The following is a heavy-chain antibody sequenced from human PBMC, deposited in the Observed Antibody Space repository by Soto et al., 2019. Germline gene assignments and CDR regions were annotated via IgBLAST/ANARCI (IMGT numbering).Heavy chain of an antibody. J-gene: IGHJ6*02. V-gene: IGHV5-51*01. Sequence: GESLKISCKGSGYSFTSYWINWVRQMPGKGLECMGIIYPGDSDTRYSPSFQGQVTISAEKSIDTAYLQWRSLKASDTAVYYCARHHGSPGSYFGLDVWGQGTTVGVSS. D-gene: IGHD6-13*01. CDR3: ARHHGSPGSYFGLDV. CDR2: IYPGDSDT. CDR1: GYSFTSYW.